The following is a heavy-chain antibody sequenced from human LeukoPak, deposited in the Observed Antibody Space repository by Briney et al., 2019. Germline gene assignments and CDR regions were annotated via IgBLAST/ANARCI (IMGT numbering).Heavy chain of an antibody. CDR2: ISISSRYI. CDR3: ARVRSGFTIAGFDY. CDR1: GFTFSSYS. Sequence: AGGSLRFSGAASGFTFSSYSMNWDRPGPGNGLEWVSSISISSRYISYADSVKGRFTTARANARDSLYLRMNRLRAEDTAVYYCARVRSGFTIAGFDYWGQGTLVTVSS. J-gene: IGHJ4*02. D-gene: IGHD5-12*01. V-gene: IGHV3-21*01.